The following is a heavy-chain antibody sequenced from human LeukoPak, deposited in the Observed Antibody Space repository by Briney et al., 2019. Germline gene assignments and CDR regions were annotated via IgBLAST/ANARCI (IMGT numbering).Heavy chain of an antibody. CDR3: ASSQDGSSSPPRCRTYYGMDV. J-gene: IGHJ6*04. Sequence: GGSLRLSCAASGFTVSSNYMSWVRQAPGKGLEWVSVIYSGGSTYYADSVKGRFTISRDNSKNTLYLQMNSLRAEDTAVYYCASSQDGSSSPPRCRTYYGMDVWGKGTTVTASS. D-gene: IGHD6-13*01. CDR2: IYSGGST. CDR1: GFTVSSNY. V-gene: IGHV3-53*01.